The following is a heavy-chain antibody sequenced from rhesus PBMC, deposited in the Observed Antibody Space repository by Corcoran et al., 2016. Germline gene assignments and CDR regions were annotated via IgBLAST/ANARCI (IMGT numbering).Heavy chain of an antibody. Sequence: QVQLQESGPGLVKPSETLSLTCAVSGGSISGSPWTWFRQPPGNGLEGIGYIGGSSGSTYYNPSLKSRVTMSTDTSKNQFSLKLSSVTAADTAVYYCVRTVGTVTHWYFDLWGPGTPITISS. J-gene: IGHJ2*01. CDR1: GGSISGSP. CDR2: IGGSSGST. V-gene: IGHV4-165*01. D-gene: IGHD5-24*01. CDR3: VRTVGTVTHWYFDL.